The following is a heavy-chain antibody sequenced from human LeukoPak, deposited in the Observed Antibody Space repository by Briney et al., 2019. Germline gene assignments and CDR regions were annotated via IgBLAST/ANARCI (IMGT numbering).Heavy chain of an antibody. D-gene: IGHD1-26*01. CDR3: TRDQGGLWEGAPSCDY. V-gene: IGHV3-49*04. CDR2: IRSKAYGGTT. J-gene: IGHJ4*02. Sequence: GGSLRLSCTASGFTFGDYAMSWVRQAPGKGLEWVGFIRSKAYGGTTEYAASVKGRFTISRDDSKSIAYLQMNSLKTEDTAVYYCTRDQGGLWEGAPSCDYWGQGTLVTVSS. CDR1: GFTFGDYA.